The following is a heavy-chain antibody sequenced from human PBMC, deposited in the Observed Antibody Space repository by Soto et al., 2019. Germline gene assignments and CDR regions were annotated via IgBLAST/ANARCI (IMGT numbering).Heavy chain of an antibody. J-gene: IGHJ4*01. CDR2: ISSSSRTI. D-gene: IGHD6-19*01. V-gene: IGHV3-48*02. CDR1: GFTFSSYS. CDR3: ARDRKQWLVPFDY. Sequence: GGSLRLSCAASGFTFSSYSMNWVRQASGKGLEWVSYISSSSRTIYYADSVKGRFTISRDNAKNSLYLQMNSLRDEDTAVYYCARDRKQWLVPFDYWGQGTLVTVSS.